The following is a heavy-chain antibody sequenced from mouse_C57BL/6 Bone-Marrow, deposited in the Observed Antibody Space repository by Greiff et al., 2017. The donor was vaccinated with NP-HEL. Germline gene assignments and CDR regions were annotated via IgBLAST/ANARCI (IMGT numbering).Heavy chain of an antibody. CDR2: INPNNGGT. V-gene: IGHV1-26*01. D-gene: IGHD1-1*01. Sequence: EVQLQQSGPELVKPGASVKISCKASGYTFTDYYMNWVKQSHGKSLEWIGDINPNNGGTSYNQKFKGKATLTVDKSSSTAYMELRSLTSEDSAVYYCARRGYYGSSIAYWGQGTLVTVSA. CDR1: GYTFTDYY. CDR3: ARRGYYGSSIAY. J-gene: IGHJ3*01.